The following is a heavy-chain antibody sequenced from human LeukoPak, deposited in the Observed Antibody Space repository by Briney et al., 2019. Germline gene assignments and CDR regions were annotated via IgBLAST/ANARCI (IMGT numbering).Heavy chain of an antibody. D-gene: IGHD2-15*01. CDR1: GFTFSSYG. CDR2: ISYDGGNK. V-gene: IGHV3-30*18. CDR3: AKEGQYCSGGSCYYYYYGTDV. J-gene: IGHJ6*02. Sequence: PGGSLRLSCAASGFTFSSYGMHWVRQAPGKGLEWVAVISYDGGNKYYADSVKGRFTISRDNSKNTLYLQMNSLRAEDTAVYYCAKEGQYCSGGSCYYYYYGTDVWGQGTTVTVSS.